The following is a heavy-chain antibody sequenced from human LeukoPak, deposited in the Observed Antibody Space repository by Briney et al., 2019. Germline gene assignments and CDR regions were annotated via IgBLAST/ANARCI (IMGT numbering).Heavy chain of an antibody. CDR1: GYTFIGFY. Sequence: ASVKVSCKASGYTFIGFYIHWVRQAPGQGLEWMGWINPNSGGTNYAQKFQGRVTMTRDMSISTAYMELSNLRSDDTAVYDCAREDVSTISPSCCSGIAYWGQGTLVTISS. D-gene: IGHD2-2*01. V-gene: IGHV1-2*02. CDR2: INPNSGGT. CDR3: AREDVSTISPSCCSGIAY. J-gene: IGHJ4*02.